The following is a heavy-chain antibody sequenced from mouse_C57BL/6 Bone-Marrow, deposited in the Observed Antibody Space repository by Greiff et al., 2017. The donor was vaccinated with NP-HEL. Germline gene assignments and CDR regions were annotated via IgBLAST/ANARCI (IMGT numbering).Heavy chain of an antibody. Sequence: VQLQQSGTVLARPGASVTMSCKTSGYTFTSYWMHWVKQRPGQGLEWIGAIYPGNGDTSYNQKFKGKSILTVDKSSSTAYMQLSSLASEDSAVYYIARRVTTAYCFAYWGQGTTLTVSS. CDR1: GYTFTSYW. J-gene: IGHJ2*01. CDR3: ARRVTTAYCFAY. CDR2: IYPGNGDT. V-gene: IGHV1-5*01. D-gene: IGHD1-2*01.